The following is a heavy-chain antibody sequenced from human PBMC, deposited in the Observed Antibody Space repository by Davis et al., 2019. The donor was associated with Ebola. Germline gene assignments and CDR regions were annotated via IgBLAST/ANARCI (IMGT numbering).Heavy chain of an antibody. CDR3: ARGQQWLVRTGWFDP. D-gene: IGHD6-19*01. V-gene: IGHV3-21*01. CDR2: ICSSSSYI. J-gene: IGHJ5*02. Sequence: PGGSLRLSCAASAFTFSSYSMHWVRQAPGKWLEWVSSICSSSSYIYYADSVKGRFTISRDNAKNSLYLQMNSLGAEDTAVYYCARGQQWLVRTGWFDPWGQGTLITVSS. CDR1: AFTFSSYS.